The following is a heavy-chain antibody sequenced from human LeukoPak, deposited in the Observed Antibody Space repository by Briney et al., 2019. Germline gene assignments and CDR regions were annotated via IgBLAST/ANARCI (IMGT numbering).Heavy chain of an antibody. V-gene: IGHV4-61*01. J-gene: IGHJ4*02. D-gene: IGHD1-26*01. CDR3: ARAVAGATIDY. CDR2: IDHSGST. Sequence: PSETLSLTCTVSGGSVSSRSYYWSWIRQPPGKGLEWIGYIDHSGSTNYNPSLKSRVTMSLDTSKNQFSLKLRFVTAADTAIYFCARAVAGATIDYWGQGTLVTVSS. CDR1: GGSVSSRSYY.